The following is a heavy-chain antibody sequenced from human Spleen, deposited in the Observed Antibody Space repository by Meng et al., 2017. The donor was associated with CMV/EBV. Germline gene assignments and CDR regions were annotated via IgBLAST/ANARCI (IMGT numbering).Heavy chain of an antibody. CDR2: ISSSSSYI. D-gene: IGHD6-19*01. V-gene: IGHV3-21*01. CDR3: TRDFSNSAWGFDY. CDR1: GFTFSSYS. J-gene: IGHJ4*02. Sequence: GESLKISCAASGFTFSSYSMNWVRQAPGKGLEWVSSISSSSSYIYYADSVKGRFTISRDNAKNSLYLQMNSLRAEDTAVYYCTRDFSNSAWGFDYWGQGALVTVSS.